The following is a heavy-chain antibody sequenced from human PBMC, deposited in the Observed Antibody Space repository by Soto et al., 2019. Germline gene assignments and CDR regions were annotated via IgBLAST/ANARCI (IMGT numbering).Heavy chain of an antibody. Sequence: QVQLVESGGGVVQPGRSLRLSCAASGFTFSRYGMHWVRQAPGKGLEWVAVISYDGSNKYYADSVKGRFTISRDNSKNTLYLQMNSLRGEETAVYYCAKDRRRCWWQNFDYWGQGTLVTVSS. CDR2: ISYDGSNK. V-gene: IGHV3-30*18. CDR1: GFTFSRYG. D-gene: IGHD2-8*02. CDR3: AKDRRRCWWQNFDY. J-gene: IGHJ4*02.